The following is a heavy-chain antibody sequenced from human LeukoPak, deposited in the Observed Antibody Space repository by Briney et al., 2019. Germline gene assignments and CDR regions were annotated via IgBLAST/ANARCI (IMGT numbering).Heavy chain of an antibody. CDR2: IYPGDSDT. CDR3: ARHAGTTSYYYGMDV. CDR1: GYSFTSYW. J-gene: IGHJ6*02. D-gene: IGHD1-7*01. Sequence: GESLQISCKGSGYSFTSYWIGWVRQMPGKGLEWMGIIYPGDSDTRYSPSFQGQVTISADKSISTAYLQWSSLEASDTAMYYCARHAGTTSYYYGMDVWGQGTTVTVSS. V-gene: IGHV5-51*01.